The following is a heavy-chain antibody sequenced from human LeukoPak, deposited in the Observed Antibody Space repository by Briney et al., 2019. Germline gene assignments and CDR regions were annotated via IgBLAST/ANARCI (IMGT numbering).Heavy chain of an antibody. J-gene: IGHJ4*02. Sequence: ASVKVSCKASGYTFTSYDIHWVRQATGQGLERLGWMNPNSGTTAYAQKFQGRVTITRNTSISTAYMELSSLRSEDTAVYYCAREDYYDSGSIDYWGQGSLVTVSS. V-gene: IGHV1-8*03. CDR3: AREDYYDSGSIDY. D-gene: IGHD3-22*01. CDR2: MNPNSGTT. CDR1: GYTFTSYD.